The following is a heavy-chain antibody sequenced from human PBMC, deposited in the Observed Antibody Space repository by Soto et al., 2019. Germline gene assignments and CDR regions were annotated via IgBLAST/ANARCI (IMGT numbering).Heavy chain of an antibody. J-gene: IGHJ4*02. CDR3: ARHDYGGFGL. Sequence: QLQLQESGPGLVKPSETLSLTCTVSGGSISRSSYYWGWIRQPPGKGLEWIGSIYYSGSTYYNPSLTLXVXIXLDTSKTQFSLKLSSVTAADTAVYYCARHDYGGFGLWGQGTLVTVSS. D-gene: IGHD4-17*01. V-gene: IGHV4-39*01. CDR1: GGSISRSSYY. CDR2: IYYSGST.